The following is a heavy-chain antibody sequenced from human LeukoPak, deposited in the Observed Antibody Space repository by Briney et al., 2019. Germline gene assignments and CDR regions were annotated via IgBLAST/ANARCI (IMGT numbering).Heavy chain of an antibody. Sequence: SETLSLTCTVSGGSISSYYWSWIRQPPGKGLEWMGYIYTSGSTNYNPSLKSRVTISVDTSKNQFSLKLSSVTAADTAVYYCARHLKKYYYDSSGYFGLGDAFDIWGQGTMVTVSS. CDR1: GGSISSYY. CDR3: ARHLKKYYYDSSGYFGLGDAFDI. D-gene: IGHD3-22*01. CDR2: IYTSGST. J-gene: IGHJ3*02. V-gene: IGHV4-4*09.